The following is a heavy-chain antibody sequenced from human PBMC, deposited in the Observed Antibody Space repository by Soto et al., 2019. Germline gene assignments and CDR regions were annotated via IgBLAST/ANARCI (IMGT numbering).Heavy chain of an antibody. Sequence: PSETLSLTCTVSGGSISSSDYYWSWIRQPPGKGLEWIGYIYYSGSTYYNPSLKSRVTISVDTSKNQFSLKLSSVTAADTAVYYCARVLRYFDWLLSVYFDYWGQGTLVTVSS. V-gene: IGHV4-30-4*01. J-gene: IGHJ4*02. CDR1: GGSISSSDYY. CDR3: ARVLRYFDWLLSVYFDY. D-gene: IGHD3-9*01. CDR2: IYYSGST.